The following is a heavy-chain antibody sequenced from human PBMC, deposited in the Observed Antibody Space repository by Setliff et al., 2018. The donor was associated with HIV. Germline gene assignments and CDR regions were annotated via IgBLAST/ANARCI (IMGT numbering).Heavy chain of an antibody. Sequence: ASVKVSCKASGFTFSDYYIHWVRQATGQGLEWMGWMNPNSGDTGYAQKFQGRVTMTRNTSISTAFMELSSLRSEDTAVYYCASRIQLWSSEYYFDYWGQGTLVTVSS. CDR1: GFTFSDYY. CDR2: MNPNSGDT. D-gene: IGHD5-18*01. V-gene: IGHV1-8*02. J-gene: IGHJ4*02. CDR3: ASRIQLWSSEYYFDY.